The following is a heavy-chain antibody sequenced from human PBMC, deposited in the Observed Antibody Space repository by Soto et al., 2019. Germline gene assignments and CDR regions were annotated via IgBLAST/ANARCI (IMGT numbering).Heavy chain of an antibody. CDR2: ISAGSRSI. J-gene: IGHJ3*02. CDR3: ARSTPGNPFDI. CDR1: GFTFSTYT. D-gene: IGHD3-10*01. V-gene: IGHV3-21*01. Sequence: EVQLVESGGGLVEPGGSLRLSCAASGFTFSTYTMNWVRQAPGKGLEWVSSISAGSRSIYYTDSLKGRSTVSRDNSKNSLYLQINSLKADVSAVYCCARSTPGNPFDIWGQGTMVTVSS.